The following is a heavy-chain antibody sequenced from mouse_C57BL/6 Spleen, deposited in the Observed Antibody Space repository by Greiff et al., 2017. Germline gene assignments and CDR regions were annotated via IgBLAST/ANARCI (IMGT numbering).Heavy chain of an antibody. CDR2: IDPSDSYT. D-gene: IGHD1-1*01. V-gene: IGHV1-59*01. J-gene: IGHJ1*03. CDR1: GYTFTSYW. Sequence: QVQLQQPGAELVRPGTSVKLSCKASGYTFTSYWMHWVKQRPGQGLEWIGVIDPSDSYTNYNQKFTGKATLTVDTSSSTAYMQLSSLTSEDSAVYYCARYYGSSRYIDVWGTGTSVTVSS. CDR3: ARYYGSSRYIDV.